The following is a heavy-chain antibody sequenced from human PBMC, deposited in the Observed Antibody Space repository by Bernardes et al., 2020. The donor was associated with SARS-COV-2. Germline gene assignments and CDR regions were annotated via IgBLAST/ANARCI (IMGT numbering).Heavy chain of an antibody. CDR3: AREGGDYSWFDP. Sequence: TLSLPCTVSGGSVSRTSWTWIRQPPGKGLEWIGYMSYNGNTNYNPSLQSRVSMLVDMSKNQFILRLTSVTAADTAVYYCAREGGDYSWFDPWGQGILVTVSS. D-gene: IGHD4-17*01. CDR1: GGSVSRTS. J-gene: IGHJ5*02. CDR2: MSYNGNT. V-gene: IGHV4-59*02.